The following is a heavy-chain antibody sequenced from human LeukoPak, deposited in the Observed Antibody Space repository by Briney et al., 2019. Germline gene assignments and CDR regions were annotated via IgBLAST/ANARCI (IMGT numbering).Heavy chain of an antibody. CDR1: GYTFTGYY. V-gene: IGHV1-2*06. D-gene: IGHD5-12*01. CDR3: ARVLRGYSGYDFAFDI. CDR2: INPNSGGT. Sequence: ASVKVSCKASGYTFTGYYMRWVRQAPGQGLEWMGRINPNSGGTNYAQKFQGRVTMTRDTSISTAYMELSRLRSDDTAVYYCARVLRGYSGYDFAFDIWGQGTMVTVSS. J-gene: IGHJ3*02.